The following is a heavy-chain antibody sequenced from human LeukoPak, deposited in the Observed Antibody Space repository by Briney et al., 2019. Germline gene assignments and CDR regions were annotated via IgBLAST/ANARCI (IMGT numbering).Heavy chain of an antibody. J-gene: IGHJ5*02. CDR1: GFTFSDYE. V-gene: IGHV3-48*03. CDR2: ISSTSRTI. D-gene: IGHD5-18*01. CDR3: ARDEAMGP. Sequence: TGGSLRLSCAASGFTFSDYEMNWVRQAPGRGLEWVSFISSTSRTIYYADSVQGRFTISRDNARNSLYLQMNSLRAEDTAVYYCARDEAMGPWGQGTLVTVSS.